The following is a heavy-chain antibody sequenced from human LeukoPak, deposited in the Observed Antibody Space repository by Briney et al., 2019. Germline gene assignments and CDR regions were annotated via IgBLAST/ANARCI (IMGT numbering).Heavy chain of an antibody. J-gene: IGHJ5*02. CDR3: AKLSSSWFDP. CDR1: GFTFSSYG. Sequence: GGSLRLSCAASGFTFSSYGMHWVRQAPGKGLEWVAVISYDGSNKYYADSVKGRFTISRDNSKNTLYLQMNSLRPEDTAVYYCAKLSSSWFDPWGQGTLVTVSS. D-gene: IGHD6-13*01. CDR2: ISYDGSNK. V-gene: IGHV3-30*18.